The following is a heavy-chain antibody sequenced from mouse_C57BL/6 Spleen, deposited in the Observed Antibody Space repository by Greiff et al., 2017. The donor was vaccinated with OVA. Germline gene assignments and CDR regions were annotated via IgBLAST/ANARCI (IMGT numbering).Heavy chain of an antibody. CDR1: GYTFTSYW. D-gene: IGHD2-10*02. J-gene: IGHJ2*01. CDR2: IYPSDSET. CDR3: ARSGYGNYYYFDY. V-gene: IGHV1-61*01. Sequence: VKLQQPGAELVRPGSSVKLSCKASGYTFTSYWMDWVKQRPGQGLEWIGNIYPSDSETHYNQKFKDKATLTVDKSSSTAYMQLSSLTSEDSAVYYCARSGYGNYYYFDYWGQGTTLTVSS.